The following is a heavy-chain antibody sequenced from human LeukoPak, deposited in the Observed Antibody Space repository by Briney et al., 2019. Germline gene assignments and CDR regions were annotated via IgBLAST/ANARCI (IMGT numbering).Heavy chain of an antibody. CDR2: IIPIFGTA. V-gene: IGHV1-69*01. D-gene: IGHD6-13*01. CDR3: ARDGIAAAGPGLYYGWFDP. Sequence: SVKVSCKASGGTFSSYAISWVRQAPGQGLEWMGGIIPIFGTANYAQKFQGRVTITADESTSTAYMVLSSLRSEDTAVYYCARDGIAAAGPGLYYGWFDPWGQGTLVTVSS. J-gene: IGHJ5*02. CDR1: GGTFSSYA.